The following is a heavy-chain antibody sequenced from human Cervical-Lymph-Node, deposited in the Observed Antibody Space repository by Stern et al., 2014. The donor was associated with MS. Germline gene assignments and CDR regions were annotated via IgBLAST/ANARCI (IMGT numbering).Heavy chain of an antibody. Sequence: EVQLEESGAEVKQPGESLKISCKGSGYSFTSYWIGWVRQMPGKGLEWMGIIYPGDSDTRYSPSLHGQVTISADKSIRTAYLQWSSLKASDSAMYYCARGPVATVLGVVPYYFDYWGQGTLVTVSS. V-gene: IGHV5-51*03. D-gene: IGHD3-3*01. CDR3: ARGPVATVLGVVPYYFDY. CDR1: GYSFTSYW. J-gene: IGHJ4*02. CDR2: IYPGDSDT.